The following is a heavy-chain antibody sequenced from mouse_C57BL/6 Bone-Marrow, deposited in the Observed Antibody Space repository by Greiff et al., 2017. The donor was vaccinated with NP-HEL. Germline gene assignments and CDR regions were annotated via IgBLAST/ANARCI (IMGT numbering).Heavy chain of an antibody. CDR3: ARRDGYYVSYAMDY. Sequence: VQLQQSGAELVRPGTSVKMSCKASGYTFTNYWIGWAKQRPGHGLEWIGDIYPGGGCTNYNEKFKGKATLTADKSSSTAYMQFSSLTSEDSAIYYCARRDGYYVSYAMDYWGQGTSVTVSS. CDR1: GYTFTNYW. D-gene: IGHD2-3*01. CDR2: IYPGGGCT. V-gene: IGHV1-63*01. J-gene: IGHJ4*01.